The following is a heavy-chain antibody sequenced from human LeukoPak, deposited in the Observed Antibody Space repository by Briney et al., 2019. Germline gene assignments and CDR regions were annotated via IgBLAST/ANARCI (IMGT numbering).Heavy chain of an antibody. Sequence: GGSLRLSCAASGFIFSKYGMHWVRQAPGRGLEWLALIRHDGNEEWYVDSVRGRFTISRDNSKNTLYLQMNSLRAEDTAVYYCANGLRFDYWGQGTLVTVSS. CDR2: IRHDGNEE. CDR1: GFIFSKYG. J-gene: IGHJ4*02. CDR3: ANGLRFDY. D-gene: IGHD3-10*01. V-gene: IGHV3-30*02.